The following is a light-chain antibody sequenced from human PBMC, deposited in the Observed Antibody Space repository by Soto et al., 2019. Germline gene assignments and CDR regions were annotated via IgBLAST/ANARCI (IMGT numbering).Light chain of an antibody. CDR2: DVS. CDR1: SSDVGGYKY. J-gene: IGLJ2*01. V-gene: IGLV2-14*03. Sequence: QSVLTQPASVSGSPGQSITISCTGTSSDVGGYKYVSWYQQHPGKAPKLMIYDVSNRPSGVSYRFSGSKSGNTASLTISGLQAEDEADYYCSSFTSSTTVLFGGGTKLTVL. CDR3: SSFTSSTTVL.